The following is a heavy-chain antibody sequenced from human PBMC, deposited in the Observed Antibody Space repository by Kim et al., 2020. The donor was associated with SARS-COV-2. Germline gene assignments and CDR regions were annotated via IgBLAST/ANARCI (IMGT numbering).Heavy chain of an antibody. Sequence: SETLSLTCAVYGGSFCGYYWSWIRQPPGKGLEWIGEINHSGSTNYNPSLKSRVTISVDTSKNQFSLKLSSVTAADTAVYYCARGVVVSAAMLWTVSHYY. CDR2: INHSGST. CDR1: GGSFCGYY. J-gene: IGHJ6*01. CDR3: ARGVVVSAAMLWTVSHYY. V-gene: IGHV4-34*01. D-gene: IGHD2-2*01.